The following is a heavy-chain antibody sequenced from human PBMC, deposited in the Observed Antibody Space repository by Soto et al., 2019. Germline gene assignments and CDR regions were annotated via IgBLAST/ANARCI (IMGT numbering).Heavy chain of an antibody. J-gene: IGHJ4*02. CDR1: GGSISSYY. CDR2: IYYSGST. Sequence: PSETLSLTCTVSGGSISSYYWSWIRQPPGKGLEWIGYIYYSGSTNYNPSLKSRVTISVDTSKNQFSLKLSSVTAADTAVYYCARHPAGDYGHRHQYYFDYWGQGTLVTVSS. V-gene: IGHV4-59*08. CDR3: ARHPAGDYGHRHQYYFDY. D-gene: IGHD4-17*01.